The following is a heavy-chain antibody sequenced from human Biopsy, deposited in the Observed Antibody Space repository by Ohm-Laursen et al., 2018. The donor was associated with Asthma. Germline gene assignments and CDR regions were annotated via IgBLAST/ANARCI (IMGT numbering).Heavy chain of an antibody. CDR2: IIHSGNS. CDR1: GGSFSGHY. D-gene: IGHD2-15*01. V-gene: IGHV4-34*01. CDR3: ARGGYCSGGNCYLRRPSHPVSYFDL. Sequence: TLSLTCAVYGGSFSGHYWNWIRQPPGKGLEWIGEIIHSGNSNYHRSLKSRVTMSVDTPKNQFSLKLSPVTAADTAVYYCARGGYCSGGNCYLRRPSHPVSYFDLWGRGTLVTVSS. J-gene: IGHJ2*01.